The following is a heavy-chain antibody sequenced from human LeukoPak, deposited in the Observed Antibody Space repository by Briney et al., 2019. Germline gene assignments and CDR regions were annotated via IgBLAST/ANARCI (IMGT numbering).Heavy chain of an antibody. CDR2: IDYRGST. D-gene: IGHD6-19*01. V-gene: IGHV4-59*01. CDR3: ASAIGGSGWAD. Sequence: SETLSLTCTVSGGSISTYYWSWIRQPPGKGLEWIAYIDYRGSTTYNPSLRSRVTISVDTSRNQFSLKLRSVTAADTAVYYCASAIGGSGWADWGQGTLVTVSS. CDR1: GGSISTYY. J-gene: IGHJ4*02.